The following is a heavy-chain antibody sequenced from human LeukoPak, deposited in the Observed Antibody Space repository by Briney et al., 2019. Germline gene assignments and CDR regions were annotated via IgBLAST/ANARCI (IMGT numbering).Heavy chain of an antibody. J-gene: IGHJ4*02. V-gene: IGHV4-38-2*02. D-gene: IGHD3-10*01. CDR1: GYSLSSGYY. CDR3: AGFTFFRGVITFDY. Sequence: PSETLSLTCTVSGYSLSSGYYWGWIRQPPGKGLEWIGSVDHSGGTYYNPSLRSRVSISVDTSKNQFSLKLSSVTAVDTAVYSCAGFTFFRGVITFDYWGQGTLVTVSS. CDR2: VDHSGGT.